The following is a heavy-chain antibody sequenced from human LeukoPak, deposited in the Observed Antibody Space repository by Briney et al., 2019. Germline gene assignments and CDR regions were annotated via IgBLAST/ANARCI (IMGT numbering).Heavy chain of an antibody. V-gene: IGHV3-23*01. Sequence: GGSLRLSCAASGFIFSSYAMSWVRQAPGKGLEWVSGISGSGDSTNYADSVKGRFTSSSDNSKNTLFLQMNRLRPEDTAVYYCAKIPVSYSSGWSNFDYWGQGTLVTVSS. D-gene: IGHD6-19*01. J-gene: IGHJ4*02. CDR3: AKIPVSYSSGWSNFDY. CDR1: GFIFSSYA. CDR2: ISGSGDST.